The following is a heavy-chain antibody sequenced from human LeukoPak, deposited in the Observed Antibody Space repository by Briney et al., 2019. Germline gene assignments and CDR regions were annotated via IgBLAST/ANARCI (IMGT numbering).Heavy chain of an antibody. CDR1: GGSIGSTRYY. Sequence: SETLSLTCTVSGGSIGSTRYYWNWIRQPPGKGLEWIGTIYHSGSTYYSPILTSRVTMSVDTSKNQFSLKLSSVTAADTAVYYCARLLTGWFDPWGQGTLVTVSS. CDR3: ARLLTGWFDP. CDR2: IYHSGST. V-gene: IGHV4-39*07. J-gene: IGHJ5*02. D-gene: IGHD7-27*01.